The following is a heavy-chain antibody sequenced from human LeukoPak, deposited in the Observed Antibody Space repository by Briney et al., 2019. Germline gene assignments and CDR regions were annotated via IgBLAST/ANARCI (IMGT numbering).Heavy chain of an antibody. CDR1: GYTFTSYG. CDR3: ARDRGTWIQLWFPDY. V-gene: IGHV1-18*01. Sequence: ASVKVSCKASGYTFTSYGISWVRQAPGQGLEWMGWISAYNGSTNYAQKLQGRVTMTTDTSTSTAYMELRSLRSDDTAVYYCARDRGTWIQLWFPDYWGQGTLVTVSS. J-gene: IGHJ4*02. D-gene: IGHD5-18*01. CDR2: ISAYNGST.